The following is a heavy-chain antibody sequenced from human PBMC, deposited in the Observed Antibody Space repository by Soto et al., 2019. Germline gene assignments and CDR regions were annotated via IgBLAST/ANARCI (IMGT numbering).Heavy chain of an antibody. CDR1: GFNFTRSG. Sequence: LSLYCAASGFNFTRSGIHWVRQPPGNGLEWLAVISNDGNEKYYADSVRGRFTISRDNSKNTLYLQMTGLRPEDTAVYYCAKDRGTYHNINWYLDVRGRGARV. J-gene: IGHJ2*01. V-gene: IGHV3-30*18. CDR2: ISNDGNEK. CDR3: AKDRGTYHNINWYLDV. D-gene: IGHD1-7*01.